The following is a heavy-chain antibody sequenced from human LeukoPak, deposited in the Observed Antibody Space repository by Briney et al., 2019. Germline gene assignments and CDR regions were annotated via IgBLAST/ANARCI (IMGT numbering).Heavy chain of an antibody. CDR2: IFYTGGT. Sequence: SETLSLTCTVSGGSISSGDYYWSWIRQPPGKGLEWIGYIFYTGGTFYNPSLKSRLTMSVDTPKNQFSLRLSSVTAADTAVYYCVILLDTRWFDPWGQGSLVTVSS. D-gene: IGHD5-18*01. V-gene: IGHV4-30-4*08. CDR1: GGSISSGDYY. CDR3: VILLDTRWFDP. J-gene: IGHJ5*02.